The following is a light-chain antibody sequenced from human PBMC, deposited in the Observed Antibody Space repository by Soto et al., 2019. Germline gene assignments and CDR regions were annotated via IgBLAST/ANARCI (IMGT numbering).Light chain of an antibody. CDR1: QSVSSN. Sequence: IVMTQSPATLSVSPGERATLSCRASQSVSSNLAWYQQKPGQAPRLLIYCASTRATGIPARFSGSGSGTEFTLTISSLQSEDFAIFYCQQYHNWPPVTFGGGTKVEIK. CDR2: CAS. J-gene: IGKJ4*01. CDR3: QQYHNWPPVT. V-gene: IGKV3-15*01.